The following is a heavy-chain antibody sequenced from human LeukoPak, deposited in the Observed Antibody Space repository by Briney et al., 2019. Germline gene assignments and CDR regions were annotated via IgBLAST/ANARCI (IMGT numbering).Heavy chain of an antibody. Sequence: ASMKVSCKASGYTFTSYGISWVRQAPGQGLEWMGWISAYNGNTNYAQKLQGRVTMTTDTSTSTAYMELRSLRSDDTAVYYCAREGVGYDFWSGPTPADYWGQGTLVTVSS. CDR2: ISAYNGNT. D-gene: IGHD3-3*01. CDR3: AREGVGYDFWSGPTPADY. J-gene: IGHJ4*02. CDR1: GYTFTSYG. V-gene: IGHV1-18*01.